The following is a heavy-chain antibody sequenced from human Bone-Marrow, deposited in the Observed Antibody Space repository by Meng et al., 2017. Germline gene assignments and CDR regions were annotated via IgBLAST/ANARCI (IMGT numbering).Heavy chain of an antibody. CDR2: LYHSGNT. J-gene: IGHJ6*02. D-gene: IGHD2-21*02. V-gene: IGHV4-38-2*01. CDR1: GYSISSGYN. CDR3: ARGAVVTLIFYHAMDV. Sequence: SETLSLTCAVSGYSISSGYNWGWIRQPPGKGLEWIGSLYHSGNTYYNPSLKSRVTISADTSKNHFSLKLSSVTAADTAVYYCARGAVVTLIFYHAMDVWGRGTTVTVSS.